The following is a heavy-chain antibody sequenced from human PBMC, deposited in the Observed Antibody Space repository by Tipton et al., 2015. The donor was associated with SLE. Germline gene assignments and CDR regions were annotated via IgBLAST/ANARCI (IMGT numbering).Heavy chain of an antibody. J-gene: IGHJ4*02. CDR1: GFTFSSYA. CDR2: ISYDGSNK. Sequence: SLRLSCAASGFTFSSYAMHWVRQAPGKGLEWVAVISYDGSNKYYADSVKGRFTISRDNSKNTLYLQMNSLRAEDTAVYYCARAWSYYYDSSGYFDYWGQGTLVTVSS. CDR3: ARAWSYYYDSSGYFDY. D-gene: IGHD3-22*01. V-gene: IGHV3-30-3*01.